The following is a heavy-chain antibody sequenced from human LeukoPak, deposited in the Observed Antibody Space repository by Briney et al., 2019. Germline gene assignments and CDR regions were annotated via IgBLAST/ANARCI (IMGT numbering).Heavy chain of an antibody. J-gene: IGHJ4*02. V-gene: IGHV1-2*02. Sequence: GSSVTVFCKSSAYTFSGDYMQWVGRAPGQGLEWMGWINTRSGGTKYQEKFQDRVTMTRDASISTAYMELSRLRSDDTAVYYCATGGPGTGGRAIDYWGQGTLVTVSS. CDR2: INTRSGGT. D-gene: IGHD6-13*01. CDR3: ATGGPGTGGRAIDY. CDR1: AYTFSGDY.